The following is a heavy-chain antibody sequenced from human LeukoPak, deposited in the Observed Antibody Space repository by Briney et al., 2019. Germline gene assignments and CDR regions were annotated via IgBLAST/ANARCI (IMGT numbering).Heavy chain of an antibody. D-gene: IGHD3-22*01. CDR2: INPSGGST. CDR1: GYTFTGYY. CDR3: ARVGFHYYDSSGPSNGMDV. J-gene: IGHJ6*02. Sequence: ASVKVSCKASGYTFTGYYMHWVRQAPGQGLEWMGIINPSGGSTSYAQKVQGRVTMTRDTSTSTVYMELSSLRSEDTAVYYCARVGFHYYDSSGPSNGMDVWGQGTTVTVSS. V-gene: IGHV1-46*01.